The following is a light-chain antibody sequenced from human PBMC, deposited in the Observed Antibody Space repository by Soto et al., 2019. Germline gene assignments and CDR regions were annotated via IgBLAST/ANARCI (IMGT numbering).Light chain of an antibody. V-gene: IGKV3-15*01. J-gene: IGKJ5*01. CDR2: GAS. CDR1: QSVSSN. CDR3: QQYNNWPFIT. Sequence: EIVMTQSPATLSVSPGERATLSCRASQSVSSNLAWYQQKPGQAPRLLIYGASTRATGIPARFSGSGSGTAFTLTISSLQSEDFAVYYCQQYNNWPFITFGQGTRLEIK.